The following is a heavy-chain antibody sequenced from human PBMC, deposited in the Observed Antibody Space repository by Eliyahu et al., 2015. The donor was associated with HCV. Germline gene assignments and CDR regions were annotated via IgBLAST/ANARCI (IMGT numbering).Heavy chain of an antibody. V-gene: IGHV4-59*01. CDR3: ASGGGGIAVTGTGGWFDP. D-gene: IGHD6-19*01. CDR2: IHYSGST. J-gene: IGHJ5*02. Sequence: QVQLQESGPGLVKPSETLSLTCTVSGGSITTYYWSWIRQPPGKGLEWIGYIHYSGSTNYNPSLKSRVTISVDKSKNQFSLNLTSVTAADTAMYYCASGGGGIAVTGTGGWFDPWGQGTLVTVSS. CDR1: GGSITTYY.